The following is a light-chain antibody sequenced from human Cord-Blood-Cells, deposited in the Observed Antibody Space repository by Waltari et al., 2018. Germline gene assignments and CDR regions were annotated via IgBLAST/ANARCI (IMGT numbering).Light chain of an antibody. V-gene: IGKV1-39*01. CDR3: QQSYSTMLT. J-gene: IGKJ4*01. CDR2: ASS. Sequence: DIQMTQSPSSLSASVGDRVTITCRASQSISSYLNWYKQKPGKAPKLLIYASSSLQSWVPSRFSGSGSGTDFTLTISSLQPEDFATYYCQQSYSTMLTFGGGTKVEIK. CDR1: QSISSY.